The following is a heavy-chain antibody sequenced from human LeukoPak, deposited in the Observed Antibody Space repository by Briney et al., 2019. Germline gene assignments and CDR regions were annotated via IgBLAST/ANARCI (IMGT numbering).Heavy chain of an antibody. CDR1: GFTFSSYW. V-gene: IGHV3-7*04. J-gene: IGHJ4*02. CDR3: ARGYYDFWSGALGIYFDY. D-gene: IGHD3-3*01. Sequence: GGSLRLSYAASGFTFSSYWMTWVRQAPGKGLEWVANIKQDGSETYSVDSVRGRFIISRDNAKNSLYLQMNSLRAEDTAVYYCARGYYDFWSGALGIYFDYWGQGTLVTVSS. CDR2: IKQDGSET.